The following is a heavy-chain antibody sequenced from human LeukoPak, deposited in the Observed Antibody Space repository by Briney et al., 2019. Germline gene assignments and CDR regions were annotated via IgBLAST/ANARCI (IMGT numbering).Heavy chain of an antibody. CDR2: IIPVFDPA. J-gene: IGHJ4*02. CDR1: GGTFGNFA. CDR3: ARGVTYYYDSSGYDLFDY. D-gene: IGHD3-22*01. V-gene: IGHV1-69*05. Sequence: ASVKVSCKASGGTFGNFAISWVRQAPGQGLEWMGGIIPVFDPANYTHKFQGRVTITTDESTSTAYMELSRLRSDDTAVYYCARGVTYYYDSSGYDLFDYWGQGTLVTVSS.